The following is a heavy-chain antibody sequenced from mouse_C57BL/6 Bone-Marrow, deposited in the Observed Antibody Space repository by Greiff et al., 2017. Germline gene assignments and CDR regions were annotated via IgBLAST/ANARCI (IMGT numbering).Heavy chain of an antibody. Sequence: VKLVESGAELARPGASVKLSCTASGYTFTSYGISWVKQSTGQGLEWIGEISSRSGNSLSNEKFKGKDTLTAYKSSSTAYMELRSLTSEDSAVDFCASGGYYGGGGQGTTLTVSA. V-gene: IGHV1-81*01. CDR2: ISSRSGNS. CDR3: ASGGYYGG. D-gene: IGHD2-3*01. J-gene: IGHJ2*01. CDR1: GYTFTSYG.